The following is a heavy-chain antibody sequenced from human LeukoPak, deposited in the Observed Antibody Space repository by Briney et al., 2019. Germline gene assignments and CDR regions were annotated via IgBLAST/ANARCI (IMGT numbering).Heavy chain of an antibody. V-gene: IGHV3-30*03. CDR3: ASIRIVVVFATNWFNP. Sequence: PGGSLRLSCGASGFTLSRYCMHGVRQAPGKGLEWLAFISYDGSNKYYADSVKGRFIISRDNSKNTLSLQMNRLRAEDTAVYYCASIRIVVVFATNWFNPWGQGTLVTVSS. D-gene: IGHD2-21*01. CDR2: ISYDGSNK. J-gene: IGHJ5*02. CDR1: GFTLSRYC.